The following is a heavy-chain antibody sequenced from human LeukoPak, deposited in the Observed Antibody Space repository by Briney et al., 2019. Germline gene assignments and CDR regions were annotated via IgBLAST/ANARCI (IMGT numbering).Heavy chain of an antibody. D-gene: IGHD3-22*01. CDR3: ASFYDSSGYYPPFDY. Sequence: GESLKISCKGSGSSFTSYWIGWVRQMPGKGLEWMGIIYPGDSDTRYSPSFQGQVTISADKSISTAYLQWSSLKASDTAMYYCASFYDSSGYYPPFDYWGQGTLVTVSS. J-gene: IGHJ4*02. V-gene: IGHV5-51*01. CDR1: GSSFTSYW. CDR2: IYPGDSDT.